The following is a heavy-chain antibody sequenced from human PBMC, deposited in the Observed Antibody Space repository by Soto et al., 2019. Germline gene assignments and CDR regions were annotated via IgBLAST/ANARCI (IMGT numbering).Heavy chain of an antibody. Sequence: QVQLQESGPGLVKPSQTLSLTCTVSGGSISSGDYYWSWIRQPPGKGLEWIGYIYYSGSTYYNPSLKSLVTISVDTSKNQFSLKLSSVTAADTAVYYCARDSQYYDILTGTYYYYGMDVWGQGTTVTVSS. CDR2: IYYSGST. CDR3: ARDSQYYDILTGTYYYYGMDV. D-gene: IGHD3-9*01. J-gene: IGHJ6*02. V-gene: IGHV4-30-4*01. CDR1: GGSISSGDYY.